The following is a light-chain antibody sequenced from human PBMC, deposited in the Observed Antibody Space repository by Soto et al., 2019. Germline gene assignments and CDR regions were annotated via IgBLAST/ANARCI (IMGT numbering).Light chain of an antibody. J-gene: IGKJ5*01. CDR2: GAS. Sequence: EIVLTQSPGTLSLSPGERATLPCRASQSVSNSLAWYQQETGQAPRLLISGASSRATGIPDRFSGSGSETDFTLTISRLEPEDFALYYCQQYGSSPINVGQGTRLEIK. CDR1: QSVSNSL. V-gene: IGKV3-20*01. CDR3: QQYGSSPIN.